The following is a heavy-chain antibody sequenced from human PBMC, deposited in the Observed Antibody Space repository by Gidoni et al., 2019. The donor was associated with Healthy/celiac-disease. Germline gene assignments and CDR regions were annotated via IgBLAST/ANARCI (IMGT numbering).Heavy chain of an antibody. Sequence: EVQLVESGGGLVQPGGSLRLSCAASGFTFSSYSMNWVRQAPGKGLEWVSYISSSSSTIYYADSVKGRFTISRDNAKNSLYLQMNSLRDEDTAVYYCARDGLCSGGSCSIYYYYYGMDVWGQGTTVTVSS. CDR3: ARDGLCSGGSCSIYYYYYGMDV. CDR1: GFTFSSYS. V-gene: IGHV3-48*02. D-gene: IGHD2-15*01. J-gene: IGHJ6*02. CDR2: ISSSSSTI.